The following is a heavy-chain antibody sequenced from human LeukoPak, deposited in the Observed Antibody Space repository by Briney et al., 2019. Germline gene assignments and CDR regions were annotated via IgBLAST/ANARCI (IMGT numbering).Heavy chain of an antibody. CDR2: ISYDGSNK. D-gene: IGHD2-8*01. V-gene: IGHV3-30-3*01. CDR3: ARAAGIVLMVYAHDY. J-gene: IGHJ4*02. Sequence: GGSLRLSCAASGFTFSSCAMHWVRQAPGKGLEWVAVISYDGSNKYYADSVKGQFTISRDNSKNTLYLQMNSLRAEDTAVYYCARAAGIVLMVYAHDYWGQGTLVTVSS. CDR1: GFTFSSCA.